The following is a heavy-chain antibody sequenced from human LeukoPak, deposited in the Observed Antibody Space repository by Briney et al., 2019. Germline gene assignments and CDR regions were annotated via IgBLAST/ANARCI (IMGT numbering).Heavy chain of an antibody. CDR3: AGPSTYYDFWSGLN. Sequence: ETLSLTCTVSGGSISSSSYYWGWIRQPPGKGLEWVANVKQDGSEKYYVDSVKGRFTISRDNAKNSLYLQMNSLRAEDTAVYYCAGPSTYYDFWSGLNWGQGTLVTVSS. V-gene: IGHV3-7*01. J-gene: IGHJ4*02. D-gene: IGHD3-3*01. CDR1: GGSISSSSYY. CDR2: VKQDGSEK.